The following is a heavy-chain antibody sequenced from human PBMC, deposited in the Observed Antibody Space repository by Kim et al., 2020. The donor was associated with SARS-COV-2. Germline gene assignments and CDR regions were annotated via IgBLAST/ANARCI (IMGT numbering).Heavy chain of an antibody. CDR1: GFTFSSYA. CDR3: AKSDGTSGFYYYYYMDV. V-gene: IGHV3-23*01. J-gene: IGHJ6*03. CDR2: ISGSGGST. D-gene: IGHD1-26*01. Sequence: GGSLRLSCAASGFTFSSYAMSWVRQAPGKGLEWVSAISGSGGSTYYADSVKGRFTISRDNSKKTLYLQMNSLRAEDTAVYYCAKSDGTSGFYYYYYMDVWGEGTTVTVSS.